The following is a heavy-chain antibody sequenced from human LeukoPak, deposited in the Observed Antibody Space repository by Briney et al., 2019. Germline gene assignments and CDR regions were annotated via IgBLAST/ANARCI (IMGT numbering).Heavy chain of an antibody. D-gene: IGHD4-11*01. CDR1: GGTFSSYA. CDR2: IIPIFGTA. Sequence: ASVKVSCKASGGTFSSYAISWVRQAPGQGLEWMGGIIPIFGTANYAQKFQGRVTITADESTSTAYMELSGLRSEDTAVYYCARDLSAMTTVNWFDPWGQGTLVTVSS. V-gene: IGHV1-69*13. J-gene: IGHJ5*02. CDR3: ARDLSAMTTVNWFDP.